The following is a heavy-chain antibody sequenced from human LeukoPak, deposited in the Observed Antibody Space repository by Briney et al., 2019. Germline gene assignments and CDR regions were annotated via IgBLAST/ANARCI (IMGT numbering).Heavy chain of an antibody. D-gene: IGHD6-19*01. Sequence: GGSLRLSCAASGFTFSSYSMNWVRQAPGKGLEWVSSISSSSSYIYYADSVKGRFTISRDNAKNSLYLQMNSLRAEDTAVYYCARVAVAGPTGWFDSWGQGTLVTVSS. CDR1: GFTFSSYS. CDR2: ISSSSSYI. CDR3: ARVAVAGPTGWFDS. J-gene: IGHJ5*01. V-gene: IGHV3-21*01.